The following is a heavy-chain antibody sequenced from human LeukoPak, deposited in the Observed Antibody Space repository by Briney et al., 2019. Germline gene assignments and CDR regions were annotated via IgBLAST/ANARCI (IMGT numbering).Heavy chain of an antibody. CDR3: ARDRGYSYGYDY. D-gene: IGHD5-18*01. CDR2: ISGGGGST. V-gene: IGHV3-23*01. Sequence: GGSLRLSCAASGFTFTNYAMSWVRQAPGKGLEWVSGISGGGGSTYYADSVKGRFTISRDNAKNSLYLQMNSLRAEDTAVYYCARDRGYSYGYDYWGQGTLVTVSS. J-gene: IGHJ4*02. CDR1: GFTFTNYA.